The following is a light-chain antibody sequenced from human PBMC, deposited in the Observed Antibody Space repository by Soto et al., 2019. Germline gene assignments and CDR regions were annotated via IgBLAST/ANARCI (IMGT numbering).Light chain of an antibody. V-gene: IGLV2-14*03. J-gene: IGLJ2*01. CDR2: DVS. CDR3: SSYGASSTL. CDR1: TSDIGGYNY. Sequence: QSALTQPASVSGSPGQSITSSCTGSTSDIGGYNYVSWYQQHPGKAPKLLIYDVSYRPSGISDRFSGSKSGNTASLTISGLQPEDEADYYCSSYGASSTLFGGGTQLTVL.